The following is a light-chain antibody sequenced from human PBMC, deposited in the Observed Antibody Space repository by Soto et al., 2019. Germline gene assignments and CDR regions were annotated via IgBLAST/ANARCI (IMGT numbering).Light chain of an antibody. CDR3: SPFTSSITYV. Sequence: QSALTQPASVSGSPGQSITISCTGTSSDVGGYNSVSWYRQDPGKAPKLMIYDVTNRPSGVSNRFSGSKSGNTASLTISGLQAEDEADYYCSPFTSSITYVFGTGTQLTVL. J-gene: IGLJ1*01. V-gene: IGLV2-14*01. CDR1: SSDVGGYNS. CDR2: DVT.